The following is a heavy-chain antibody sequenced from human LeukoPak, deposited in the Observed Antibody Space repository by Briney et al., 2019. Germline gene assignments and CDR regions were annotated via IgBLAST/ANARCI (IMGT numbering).Heavy chain of an antibody. D-gene: IGHD4-17*01. Sequence: PGESLKISCKGSGYSFTSYWIGWVRQMPGKGLEWMGIIYPGDSDTRYNPSFQGQVTMSADKSISTAYLQWSSLKASDTAMYYCARLTDMDYGDWGIDYWGQGTLVAVSS. J-gene: IGHJ4*02. CDR3: ARLTDMDYGDWGIDY. V-gene: IGHV5-51*01. CDR2: IYPGDSDT. CDR1: GYSFTSYW.